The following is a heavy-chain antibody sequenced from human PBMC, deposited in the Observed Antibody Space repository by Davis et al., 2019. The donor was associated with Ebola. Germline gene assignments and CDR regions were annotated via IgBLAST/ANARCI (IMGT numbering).Heavy chain of an antibody. D-gene: IGHD3-3*01. Sequence: GGSLRLSCAASGFTFSTYAMSWVRQAPGKGLEWVSSITGSGGSRYHADSVKGRFTISRDNSKNTLYLQMSSLRAEDTAIYYCAKPIVGTYFDGFDIWGQGTLVTVSS. J-gene: IGHJ3*02. CDR1: GFTFSTYA. V-gene: IGHV3-23*01. CDR3: AKPIVGTYFDGFDI. CDR2: ITGSGGSR.